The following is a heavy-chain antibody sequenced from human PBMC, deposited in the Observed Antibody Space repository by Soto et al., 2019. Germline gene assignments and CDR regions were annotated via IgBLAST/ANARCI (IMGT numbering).Heavy chain of an antibody. CDR2: VYYTGST. V-gene: IGHV4-30-4*01. CDR1: GAAIRSTDYC. Sequence: SETLSLTCTVSGAAIRSTDYCFGWIRQAPWKGLEWIGYVYYTGSTYYNPSLMSRLTISVDTSKNQFSLKLTSVTAAETAVYYCVRTAREGAVAPHWFDRWGQGTQVTVSS. J-gene: IGHJ5*02. D-gene: IGHD2-21*02. CDR3: VRTAREGAVAPHWFDR.